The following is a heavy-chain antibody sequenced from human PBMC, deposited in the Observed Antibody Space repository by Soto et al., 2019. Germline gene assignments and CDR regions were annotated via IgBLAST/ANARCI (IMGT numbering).Heavy chain of an antibody. CDR1: GYTFSNYG. CDR2: ISAYNGET. Sequence: QVQLVQSGPEVKKPGASAKVSCKASGYTFSNYGISWMRQVPGQRLEWMGWISAYNGETKYAQKVQGRVYMTTDTSTNTAYMELGSLRSDDTAVYYCARASGTGVGTTSYWGQGTLVTVSS. D-gene: IGHD1-26*01. V-gene: IGHV1-18*01. J-gene: IGHJ4*02. CDR3: ARASGTGVGTTSY.